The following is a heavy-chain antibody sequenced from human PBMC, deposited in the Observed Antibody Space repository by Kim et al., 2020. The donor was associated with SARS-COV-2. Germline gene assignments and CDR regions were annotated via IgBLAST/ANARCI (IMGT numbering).Heavy chain of an antibody. CDR1: GGSFSGYY. D-gene: IGHD6-13*01. CDR2: INHSGST. Sequence: SETLSLTCAVYGGSFSGYYWSWIRQPPGKGLEWIGEINHSGSTNYNPSLKSRVTISVDTSKNQFSLKLSSVTAADTAVYYCARVLGSSSLNRDYYYGMDVWGQGTTVTVSS. J-gene: IGHJ6*02. V-gene: IGHV4-34*01. CDR3: ARVLGSSSLNRDYYYGMDV.